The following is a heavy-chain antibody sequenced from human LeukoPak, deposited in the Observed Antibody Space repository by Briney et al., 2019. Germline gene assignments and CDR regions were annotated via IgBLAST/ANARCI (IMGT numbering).Heavy chain of an antibody. CDR2: IYHSGST. Sequence: PSETLSLTCAVSGGSISSSNWWSWVRQPPGKGLEWIGEIYHSGSTNYNPSLKSRVTISVDKSKNQFSLKLSSVTAADTAVYYCARDSPVHDYLYDFWSGYYRDNWFDPWGQGTLVTVSS. V-gene: IGHV4-4*02. CDR1: GGSISSSNW. D-gene: IGHD3-3*01. J-gene: IGHJ5*02. CDR3: ARDSPVHDYLYDFWSGYYRDNWFDP.